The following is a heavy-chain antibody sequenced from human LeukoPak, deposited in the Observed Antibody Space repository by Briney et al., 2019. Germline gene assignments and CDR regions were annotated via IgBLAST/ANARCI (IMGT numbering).Heavy chain of an antibody. D-gene: IGHD3-10*02. V-gene: IGHV4-4*02. CDR1: GDSISSSSW. CDR2: IYHSGST. J-gene: IGHJ4*02. CDR3: ARLCWGNQLAGFDS. Sequence: PSGTLSLTCAVSGDSISSSSWWSWVRQSPGKGLEWIGEIYHSGSTNYNPSLKSRVTISIDKSKNQFSLKLSSVTAADTAVYYCARLCWGNQLAGFDSWGQGTLVTVSS.